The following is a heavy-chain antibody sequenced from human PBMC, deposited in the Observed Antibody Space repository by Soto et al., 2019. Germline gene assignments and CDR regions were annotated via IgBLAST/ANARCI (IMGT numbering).Heavy chain of an antibody. J-gene: IGHJ3*02. D-gene: IGHD3-22*01. CDR1: GGSISSYY. CDR2: IYYSGST. CDR3: ARGASYYDSSGYYAAFDI. Sequence: SETLSLTCTVSGGSISSYYWSWIRQPPGKGLEWIGYIYYSGSTNYNPSLKSRVTISVDTSKNQFSLKLSSVTAADTAVYYCARGASYYDSSGYYAAFDISGQGTMVTVSS. V-gene: IGHV4-59*12.